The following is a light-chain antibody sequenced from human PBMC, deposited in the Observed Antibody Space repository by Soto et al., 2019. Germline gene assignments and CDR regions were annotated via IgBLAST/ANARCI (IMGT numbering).Light chain of an antibody. CDR3: QAWDSSTARVV. Sequence: SYELTQPPSVSVSPGQTASITCSGDKMGDKYACWYQQKPGRSPVLVIYQDSKRPAGIPERFSGSNSGNTATLTISGTQAMDEADYYCQAWDSSTARVVFGGGTKLTVL. J-gene: IGLJ2*01. CDR2: QDS. V-gene: IGLV3-1*01. CDR1: KMGDKY.